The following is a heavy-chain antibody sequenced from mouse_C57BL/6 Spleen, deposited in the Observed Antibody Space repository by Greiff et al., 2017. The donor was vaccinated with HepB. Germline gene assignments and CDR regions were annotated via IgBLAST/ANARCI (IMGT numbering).Heavy chain of an antibody. Sequence: QVQLKQSGAELVRPGTSVKLSCKASGYTFTSYWMHWVKQRPGQGLEWIGVIDPSDSYTNYNQKFKGKATLTVDTSSSTAYMQLSSLTSEDSAVYYCARTIITTVVATGGPFAYWGQGTLVTVSA. CDR1: GYTFTSYW. D-gene: IGHD1-1*01. J-gene: IGHJ3*01. CDR2: IDPSDSYT. CDR3: ARTIITTVVATGGPFAY. V-gene: IGHV1-59*01.